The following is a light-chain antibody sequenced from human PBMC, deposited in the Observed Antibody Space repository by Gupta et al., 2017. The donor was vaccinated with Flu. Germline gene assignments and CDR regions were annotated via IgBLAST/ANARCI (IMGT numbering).Light chain of an antibody. CDR1: QSVSSSY. CDR2: GAS. Sequence: DMVSPQPPATLSLSPGEKATLSCRASQSVSSSYLSWYQQKPGQAPRLLIYGASSRATGFPDRFSGSGSGTDFTLTISRLEPEDFAVYYCQQYGSSPPLTFGGGTKVEIK. V-gene: IGKV3-20*01. J-gene: IGKJ4*01. CDR3: QQYGSSPPLT.